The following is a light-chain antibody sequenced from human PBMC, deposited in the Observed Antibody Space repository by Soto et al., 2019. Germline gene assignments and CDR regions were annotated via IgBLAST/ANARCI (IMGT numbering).Light chain of an antibody. CDR3: SSYTSSSTRV. CDR1: SSDVRGYNY. CDR2: DVS. V-gene: IGLV2-14*01. J-gene: IGLJ1*01. Sequence: QSALTQPASVSGSPGQSITISCTGTSSDVRGYNYVSWYQQHPGKAHKLMIYDVSNRPSGVSNRFSGSKSGNKASQTITGFQAEDEADYYCSSYTSSSTRVFGTGTKVTVL.